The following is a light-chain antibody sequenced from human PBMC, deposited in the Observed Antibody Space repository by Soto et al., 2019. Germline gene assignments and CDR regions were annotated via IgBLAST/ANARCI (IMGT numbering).Light chain of an antibody. J-gene: IGLJ3*02. CDR1: SGHSSYI. CDR2: LEGSGSY. V-gene: IGLV4-60*02. Sequence: QSVLTQSSSASASLGSSVKLTCTLSSGHSSYIIAWHQQQPGKAPRYLMKLEGSGSYNKGSGVPDRFSGSSAGADRYLTISNLHFCGEADYSRETWDSNTRVFGGGTKLTVL. CDR3: ETWDSNTRV.